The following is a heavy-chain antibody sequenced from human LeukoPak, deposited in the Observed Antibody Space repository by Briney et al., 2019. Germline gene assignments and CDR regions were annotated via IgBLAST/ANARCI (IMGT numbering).Heavy chain of an antibody. D-gene: IGHD2-2*01. V-gene: IGHV3-21*01. CDR2: ISSSSSYI. J-gene: IGHJ4*02. CDR1: GFTFSSYS. Sequence: PGGSLRLSCTASGFTFSSYSMNWVRQAPGKGLEWVSSISSSSSYIYYADSVKGRFTISRDNAKNSLYLQMNSLRAEDTAVYYCARDQRGYCSSTSCPIDYWGQGTLVTVSS. CDR3: ARDQRGYCSSTSCPIDY.